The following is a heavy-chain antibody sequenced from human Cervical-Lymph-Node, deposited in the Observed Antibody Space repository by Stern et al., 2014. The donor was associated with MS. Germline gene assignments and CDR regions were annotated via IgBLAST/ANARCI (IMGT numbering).Heavy chain of an antibody. CDR2: IIPLFGTA. Sequence: QVQLVQSGAEVKKPGSSVKVSCKASGGSFSSYAFNWMGGIIPLFGTANYAQKFQGRVTITADESTNTAYMDLSSLRSEDTAVFYCARARSSYDSSTQFDYWGQGTLVTVSS. J-gene: IGHJ4*02. D-gene: IGHD3-22*01. CDR1: GGSFSSYA. CDR3: ARARSSYDSSTQFDY. V-gene: IGHV1-69*01.